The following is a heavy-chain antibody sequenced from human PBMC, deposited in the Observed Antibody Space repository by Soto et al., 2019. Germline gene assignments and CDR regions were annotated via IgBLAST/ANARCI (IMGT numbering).Heavy chain of an antibody. CDR1: GFTFSRSD. D-gene: IGHD2-15*01. CDR3: ATPYYFNH. J-gene: IGHJ1*01. Sequence: AGGSLRLSCAASGFTFSRSDMHWVRQRPGGGLEWVSGIGGAGDTYYLGSVQGRFTISRDNANNSLYLQMNSLRAEDSAVYYCATPYYFNHWGPGTQVTVSS. CDR2: IGGAGDT. V-gene: IGHV3-13*01.